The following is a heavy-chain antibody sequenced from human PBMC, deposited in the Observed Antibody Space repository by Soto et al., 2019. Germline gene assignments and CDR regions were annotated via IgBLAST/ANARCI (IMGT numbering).Heavy chain of an antibody. V-gene: IGHV1-3*01. J-gene: IGHJ6*02. D-gene: IGHD5-18*01. Sequence: ASVKVSCKASGYTFTSYTMHWVRQAPGQRLEWMGWINAGNGNTKYSQKLQGRVTITRDTSASTVFIELSSLTSEDTAVYYCARGYSYGYDYYYGMDVWGQGTTVTVSS. CDR1: GYTFTSYT. CDR3: ARGYSYGYDYYYGMDV. CDR2: INAGNGNT.